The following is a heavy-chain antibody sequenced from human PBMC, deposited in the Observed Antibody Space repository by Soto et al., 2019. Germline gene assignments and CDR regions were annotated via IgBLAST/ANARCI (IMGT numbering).Heavy chain of an antibody. CDR2: IYPGDSDT. D-gene: IGHD1-1*01. J-gene: IGHJ5*02. V-gene: IGHV5-51*01. CDR1: GYSFTSYW. Sequence: GESLKISCKGSGYSFTSYWIGWVRQMPEKGLEWMGIIYPGDSDTRYSPSFQGQVTISADKSISTAYLQWSSLKASDTAMYYCERRWNKNWFDPWGQGTLVTVSS. CDR3: ERRWNKNWFDP.